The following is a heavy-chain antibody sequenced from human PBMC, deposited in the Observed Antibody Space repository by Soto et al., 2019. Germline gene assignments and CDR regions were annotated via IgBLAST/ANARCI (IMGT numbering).Heavy chain of an antibody. CDR1: GDSVSSDRYF. CDR2: ISFTGDT. CDR3: ARIVVWATVDL. D-gene: IGHD2-15*01. V-gene: IGHV4-61*01. Sequence: SETLSLTCSVSGDSVSSDRYFWTWIRQPPGKGLEWIAYISFTGDTNYNPSLKSRVTISVDTSRNQFSLTLTSVTAADTAVYFCARIVVWATVDLWGQGSLVTVSS. J-gene: IGHJ5*02.